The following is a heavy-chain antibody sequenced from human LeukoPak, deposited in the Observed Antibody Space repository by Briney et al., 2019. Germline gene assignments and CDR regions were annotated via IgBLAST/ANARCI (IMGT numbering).Heavy chain of an antibody. CDR3: ARGVGHLAAAGNNN. V-gene: IGHV3-23*01. D-gene: IGHD6-13*01. CDR2: ITKSGDQT. CDR1: GITFSNSA. J-gene: IGHJ4*01. Sequence: GGSLRLSCVPSGITFSNSALSWVRQAPGKGLEWVSTITKSGDQTHYADSVKGRFTISRDNSKNTLYLQMNSPRAEDTAIYYCARGVGHLAAAGNNNWGQGTLVTVSS.